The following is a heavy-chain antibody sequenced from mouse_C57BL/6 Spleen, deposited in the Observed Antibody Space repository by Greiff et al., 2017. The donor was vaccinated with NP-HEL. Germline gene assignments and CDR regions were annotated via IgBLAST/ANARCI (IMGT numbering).Heavy chain of an antibody. CDR3: ARETRLRRNDYAMDY. CDR1: GYTFTSYW. D-gene: IGHD2-2*01. CDR2: INPSNGGT. J-gene: IGHJ4*01. V-gene: IGHV1-53*01. Sequence: QVQLQQPGTELVKPGASVKLSCKASGYTFTSYWMHWVKQRPGQGLEWIGNINPSNGGTNYNEKFKSKATLTVDKSSSTAYMQLSSLTSEDSAVYYCARETRLRRNDYAMDYWGQGTSVTVSS.